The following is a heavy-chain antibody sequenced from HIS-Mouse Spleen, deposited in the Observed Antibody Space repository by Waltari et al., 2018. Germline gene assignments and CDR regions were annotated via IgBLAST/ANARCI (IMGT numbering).Heavy chain of an antibody. V-gene: IGHV4-39*07. CDR3: ARDLSLGFDY. J-gene: IGHJ4*02. CDR1: GGSISSSSYY. Sequence: QLQLQESGPGLVKPSETLSLTCPVSGGSISSSSYYGGWIRQPPGKGLEWIGSIYYSGSTYYNPSLKSRVTISVDTSKNQFSLKLSSVTAADTAVYYCARDLSLGFDYWGQGTLVTVSS. CDR2: IYYSGST. D-gene: IGHD3-16*01.